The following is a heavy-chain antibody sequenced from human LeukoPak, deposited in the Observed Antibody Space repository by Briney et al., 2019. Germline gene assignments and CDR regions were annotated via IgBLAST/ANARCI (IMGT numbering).Heavy chain of an antibody. Sequence: SETLSLTCTVSGGSISSSSYYWGWIRQPPGKGLEWIGEINHSGSTNYNPSLKSRVTISVDTSKNQFSLKLSSVTAADTAVYYCARVVSYSSSWYRVHDAFDIWGQGTMVTVSS. CDR1: GGSISSSSYY. D-gene: IGHD6-13*01. J-gene: IGHJ3*02. CDR3: ARVVSYSSSWYRVHDAFDI. CDR2: INHSGST. V-gene: IGHV4-39*07.